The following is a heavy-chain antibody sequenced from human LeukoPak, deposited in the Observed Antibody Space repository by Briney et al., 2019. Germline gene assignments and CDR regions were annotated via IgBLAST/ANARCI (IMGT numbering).Heavy chain of an antibody. CDR3: AREGGGYCSSTSCYDAFDI. D-gene: IGHD2-2*03. CDR2: INTNTGNP. CDR1: GYTFTSYA. Sequence: ASVKVSCKASGYTFTSYAMNWVRQAPGQGLEWMGWINTNTGNPTYAQGFTGRFVFSLDTSVSTAYLQISSLKAEDTAVYYCAREGGGYCSSTSCYDAFDIWGQGTMVTVSS. V-gene: IGHV7-4-1*02. J-gene: IGHJ3*02.